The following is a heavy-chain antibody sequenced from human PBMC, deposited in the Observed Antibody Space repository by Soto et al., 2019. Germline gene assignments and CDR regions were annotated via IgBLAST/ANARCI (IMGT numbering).Heavy chain of an antibody. CDR1: GYSFTSYW. CDR3: ARAPLYDILNGYYPNWFDP. CDR2: IYPGDSDT. D-gene: IGHD3-9*01. J-gene: IGHJ5*02. Sequence: GESLKISCKGSGYSFTSYWIGWVRQMPGKGLEWMGIIYPGDSDTRYSPSFQGQVTISADKSISTAYLQWSSLKASDTAMYYCARAPLYDILNGYYPNWFDPWGQGPLVTVSS. V-gene: IGHV5-51*01.